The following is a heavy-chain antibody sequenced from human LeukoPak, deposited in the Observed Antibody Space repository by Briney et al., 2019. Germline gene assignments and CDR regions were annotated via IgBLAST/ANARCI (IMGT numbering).Heavy chain of an antibody. Sequence: PGGSLRLSCAASGFTFSSSAMSWVRQAPGKGLEWVSVISSSGGSTYYADSVKGQFTIFRDNSKNTLYLQMSSLRAEDTAVYYCAKGSRSIAVDNLCDYWGQGTLVTVSS. CDR3: AKGSRSIAVDNLCDY. CDR2: ISSSGGST. D-gene: IGHD6-6*01. CDR1: GFTFSSSA. J-gene: IGHJ4*02. V-gene: IGHV3-23*01.